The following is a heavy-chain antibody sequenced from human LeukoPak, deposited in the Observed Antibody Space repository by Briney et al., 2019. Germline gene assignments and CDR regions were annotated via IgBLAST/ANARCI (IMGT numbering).Heavy chain of an antibody. D-gene: IGHD3-10*01. J-gene: IGHJ5*02. CDR2: ISGSSGDI. V-gene: IGHV3-23*01. CDR1: GFTFGRYA. Sequence: GGSLRLSCAGSGFTFGRYAMSWIRQVPGKGLEWVSAISGSSGDILYTDSVKGRFTISRDNSKNTLYLQMNSLRAGDTAVYYCAKDRFGSGSPNWFCPWGQGTPVTVSS. CDR3: AKDRFGSGSPNWFCP.